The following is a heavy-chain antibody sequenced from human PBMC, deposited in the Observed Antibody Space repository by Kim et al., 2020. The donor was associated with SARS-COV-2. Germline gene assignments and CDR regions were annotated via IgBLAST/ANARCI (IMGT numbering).Heavy chain of an antibody. Sequence: ASVKVSCKASGYTFTSYAMNWVRQAPGQGLEWMGWINTNTGNQTYGQGFKGRFGFSLDTSVSTAYLQISSIKAEDTAVYYCASNVLLWFGEADYWGQGT. V-gene: IGHV7-4-1*02. J-gene: IGHJ4*02. CDR2: INTNTGNQ. CDR1: GYTFTSYA. D-gene: IGHD3-10*01. CDR3: ASNVLLWFGEADY.